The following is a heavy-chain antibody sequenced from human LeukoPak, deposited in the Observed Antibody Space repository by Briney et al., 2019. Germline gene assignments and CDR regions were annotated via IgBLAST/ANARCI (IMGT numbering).Heavy chain of an antibody. Sequence: GGSLRLSCTVSGFTVSSNSMSWVRQAPGKGLEWVSFIYSDNTHYSDSVKGRFTISRDNSKNTLYLQMNSLRAEDTAVYYCAARFQRNFDYWGQGTLVTVSS. J-gene: IGHJ4*02. CDR2: IYSDNT. CDR1: GFTVSSNS. D-gene: IGHD1-1*01. CDR3: AARFQRNFDY. V-gene: IGHV3-53*01.